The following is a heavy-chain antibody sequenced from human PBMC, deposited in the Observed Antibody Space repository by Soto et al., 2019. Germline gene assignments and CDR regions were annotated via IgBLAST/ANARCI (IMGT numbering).Heavy chain of an antibody. CDR2: ISYDGINK. CDR3: SIYGDYITGTTCGFAHSEWFDP. V-gene: IGHV3-30-3*01. Sequence: GGSLRLSCAASGFTFSSYSMHWVRQAPCKGLEWVAVISYDGINKYYAASVKGRFTISRDNSKNTLYLQMNSLRAEDTAVYYCSIYGDYITGTTCGFAHSEWFDPWGQRTLVTVCS. D-gene: IGHD1-7*01. J-gene: IGHJ5*02. CDR1: GFTFSSYS.